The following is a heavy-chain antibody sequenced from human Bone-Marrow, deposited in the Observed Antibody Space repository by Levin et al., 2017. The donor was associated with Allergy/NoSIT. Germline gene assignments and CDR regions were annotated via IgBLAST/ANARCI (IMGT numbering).Heavy chain of an antibody. V-gene: IGHV4-30-4*01. CDR3: ARGWNDQVLSIDY. CDR1: GGSIRSDDYY. D-gene: IGHD2-2*01. CDR2: IYHTGTT. J-gene: IGHJ4*02. Sequence: SQTLSLTCTVSGGSIRSDDYYWTWIRQPPGKGLQWIGYIYHTGTTYYNPSLKSRVTISVDTSKNQFSLNLSSVTAADTAVYYCARGWNDQVLSIDYWGQGILVTVSS.